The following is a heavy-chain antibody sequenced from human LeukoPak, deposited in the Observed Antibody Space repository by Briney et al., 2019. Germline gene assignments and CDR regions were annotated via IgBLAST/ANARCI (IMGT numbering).Heavy chain of an antibody. CDR2: SSAYNGNT. CDR1: GYTFTSYG. CDR3: ARMTNDACDI. Sequence: GASVKVSCKASGYTFTSYGISWVRQAPGQGLEWMGWSSAYNGNTNYAQKLQGRVTMTTDTATSTVYMELSSLRSDDTAVYYCARMTNDACDIWGQGTMVTVSS. D-gene: IGHD4-11*01. V-gene: IGHV1-18*01. J-gene: IGHJ3*02.